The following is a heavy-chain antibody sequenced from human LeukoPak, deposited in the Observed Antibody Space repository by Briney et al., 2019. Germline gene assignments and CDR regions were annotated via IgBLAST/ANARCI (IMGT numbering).Heavy chain of an antibody. J-gene: IGHJ5*02. D-gene: IGHD6-6*01. Sequence: SETLSLTCTVSGGSISSSSYYWGWIRQPPGKGLEWIGSIYYSGSTYYNPFLKSRVTISVDTSENQFSLKLSSVTAADTAVYYCAIEEQLVWANWFDPWGQGTLVTVSS. CDR1: GGSISSSSYY. CDR2: IYYSGST. CDR3: AIEEQLVWANWFDP. V-gene: IGHV4-39*07.